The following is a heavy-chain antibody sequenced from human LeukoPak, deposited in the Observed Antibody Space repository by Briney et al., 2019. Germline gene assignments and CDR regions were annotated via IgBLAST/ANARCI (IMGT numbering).Heavy chain of an antibody. D-gene: IGHD2-21*02. J-gene: IGHJ4*02. Sequence: GGSLRLSCAASGFTFSSYAMHWVRQAPGKGLEWVAVISYDGSNKYYADSVKGRFTISRDNSKNTLYLQMNSLRPEDTAVYYCAKVGGDYTGGPYYFDYWGQGTLVTVSS. CDR3: AKVGGDYTGGPYYFDY. CDR1: GFTFSSYA. V-gene: IGHV3-30-3*01. CDR2: ISYDGSNK.